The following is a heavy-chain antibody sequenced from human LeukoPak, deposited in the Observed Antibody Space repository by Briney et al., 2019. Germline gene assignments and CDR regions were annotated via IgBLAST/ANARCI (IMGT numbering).Heavy chain of an antibody. V-gene: IGHV4-59*08. CDR3: ARHDSSGYPNWFDP. Sequence: SETLSLTCTVSGGSISIYYWSWIRQPPGKGLEWIGYIYYSGSTNYNPSLKSRVTISVDTSKNQFSLKLSSVTAADTAVYYCARHDSSGYPNWFDPWGQGTLVTVSS. D-gene: IGHD3-22*01. CDR1: GGSISIYY. J-gene: IGHJ5*02. CDR2: IYYSGST.